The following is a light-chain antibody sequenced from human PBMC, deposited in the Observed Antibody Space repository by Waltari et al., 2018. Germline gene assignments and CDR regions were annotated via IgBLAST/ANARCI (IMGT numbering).Light chain of an antibody. CDR3: QQYVNSPPLT. CDR1: QPVTYSY. Sequence: ENVLTQFPGTLSLSPGESATLSCRASQPVTYSYLAWYQQTPGQPPRLLIYGASSRTTGIPDRFSGSGSGTDFTLTISSLEPEDFAVYYCQQYVNSPPLTFGGGTRVEIK. CDR2: GAS. V-gene: IGKV3-20*01. J-gene: IGKJ4*01.